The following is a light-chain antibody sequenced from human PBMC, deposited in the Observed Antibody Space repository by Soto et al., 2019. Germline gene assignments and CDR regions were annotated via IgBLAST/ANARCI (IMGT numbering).Light chain of an antibody. CDR3: ISYTDRQSYL. V-gene: IGLV2-14*03. J-gene: IGLJ1*01. CDR2: AVS. Sequence: QSVLTQPASVSVSPGQSITISGIGTSSDIGSYDHVAWYQQFPGKSPKLIIYAVSDRPSGVSDRFSGSKSGISASLTISGLQTEDEADYYCISYTDRQSYLFGTGTKVTVL. CDR1: SSDIGSYDH.